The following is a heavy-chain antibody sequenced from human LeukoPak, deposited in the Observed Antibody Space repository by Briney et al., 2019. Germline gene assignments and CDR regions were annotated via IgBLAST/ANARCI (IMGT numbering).Heavy chain of an antibody. CDR1: GFTFSSYA. Sequence: GGSLRLSCAASGFTFSSYAMSWVRQAPGKGLEWVSAISGSGGSTYYADSVKGRFTISRDNSKNTLYLQMNSLRAEDTAVYYCAKDQLLWFGESLPYYFDYWGQGTPVTVSS. V-gene: IGHV3-23*01. CDR2: ISGSGGST. CDR3: AKDQLLWFGESLPYYFDY. D-gene: IGHD3-10*01. J-gene: IGHJ4*02.